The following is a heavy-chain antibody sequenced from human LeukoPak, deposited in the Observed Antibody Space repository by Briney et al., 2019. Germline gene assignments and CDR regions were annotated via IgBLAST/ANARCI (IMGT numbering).Heavy chain of an antibody. J-gene: IGHJ4*02. CDR3: AKGGGRKMGGVFWLADY. CDR1: GYTFTSYD. CDR2: MNPNRGNK. V-gene: IGHV1-8*01. D-gene: IGHD3-9*01. Sequence: GASVKVSCKASGYTFTSYDINWVRQATGQGLEWVGLMNPNRGNKDYPHKFQGRVTITRNTSRRTASMDLNSLIVEDTAGYYFAKGGGRKMGGVFWLADYWGQGTLVTVSS.